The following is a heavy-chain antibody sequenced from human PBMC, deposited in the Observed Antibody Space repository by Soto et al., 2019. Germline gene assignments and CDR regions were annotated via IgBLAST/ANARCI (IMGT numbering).Heavy chain of an antibody. J-gene: IGHJ6*02. CDR3: TTDKAGYYDSSGHIYYYYGMDV. CDR1: GFTFSNAW. D-gene: IGHD3-22*01. Sequence: GGSLRLSCAASGFTFSNAWMNWVRQAPGKGLEWVGRIKSKTDGGTTDYAAPVKGRFTISRDDSKNTLYLQMNSLKTEDTAVYYCTTDKAGYYDSSGHIYYYYGMDVWGQGTTVTVSS. V-gene: IGHV3-15*07. CDR2: IKSKTDGGTT.